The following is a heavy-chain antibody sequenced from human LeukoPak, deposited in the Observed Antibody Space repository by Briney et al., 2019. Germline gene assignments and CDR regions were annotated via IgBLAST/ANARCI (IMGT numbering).Heavy chain of an antibody. CDR1: GGSISSSNW. V-gene: IGHV4-4*02. CDR3: ARDPAYDSRGYYYDAFDI. Sequence: SETLSLTCAVSGGSISSSNWWSWVRQPPGKGLEWIGEIYHSGSTNYNPSLKSRVTISVDKSKNQFSLKLSSVTAADTAVYYCARDPAYDSRGYYYDAFDIWGQGTMVTVS. D-gene: IGHD3-22*01. CDR2: IYHSGST. J-gene: IGHJ3*02.